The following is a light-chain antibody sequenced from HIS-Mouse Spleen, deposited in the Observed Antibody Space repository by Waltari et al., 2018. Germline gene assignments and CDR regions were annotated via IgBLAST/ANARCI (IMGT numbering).Light chain of an antibody. CDR3: SSYAGSNNVV. CDR2: EVS. Sequence: QSALTQPPSASGSPGQSVTIPCTGTSSDVGGYNYVSWYQQHPGQAPKLMIYEVSKRPSGVPDRFSGSKSGNTASLTVSGLQAEDEADYYCSSYAGSNNVVFGGGTKLTVL. J-gene: IGLJ2*01. V-gene: IGLV2-8*01. CDR1: SSDVGGYNY.